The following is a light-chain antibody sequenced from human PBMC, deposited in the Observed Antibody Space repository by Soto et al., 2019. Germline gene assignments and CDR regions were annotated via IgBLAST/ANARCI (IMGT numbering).Light chain of an antibody. CDR2: EVS. CDR1: NSDVGSYNF. Sequence: QSALTQAPSASGSPGQSVTISCTGANSDVGSYNFVSWYQQHPGRAPKLLIYEVSKRPSGVPDRFSGSKSGNTASLTVSGLQSEDEADYYCSSYAGTNTRYLFGSGTKLTVL. CDR3: SSYAGTNTRYL. J-gene: IGLJ1*01. V-gene: IGLV2-8*01.